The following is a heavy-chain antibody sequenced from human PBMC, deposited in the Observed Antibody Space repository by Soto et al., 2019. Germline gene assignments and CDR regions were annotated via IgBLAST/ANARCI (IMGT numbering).Heavy chain of an antibody. D-gene: IGHD4-17*01. J-gene: IGHJ4*02. Sequence: PGGSLRLSCAASGFTFSSYAMSWVRQAPGKGLEWVSAISGSGGSTYYADSVKGRFTNSRDNSKNTLYLQMNSLRAEDTAIYYCAKDLTVTTGGDYWGQGTLVTVSS. CDR3: AKDLTVTTGGDY. V-gene: IGHV3-23*01. CDR1: GFTFSSYA. CDR2: ISGSGGST.